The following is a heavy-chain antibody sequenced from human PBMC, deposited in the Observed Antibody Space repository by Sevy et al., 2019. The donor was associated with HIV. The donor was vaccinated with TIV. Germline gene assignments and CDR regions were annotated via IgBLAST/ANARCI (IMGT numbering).Heavy chain of an antibody. CDR2: IKRDGSEK. V-gene: IGHV3-7*03. CDR1: GFTFSNYW. Sequence: GGSLRLSCAASGFTFSNYWMSWVCQAPGKGLEWVAHIKRDGSEKYYVDSVKGRFSISRDNPKNSLYLQMNSLRAEDTAVYYCARDCSSTTCLWGLDVWGQGTTVTVSS. D-gene: IGHD2-2*01. CDR3: ARDCSSTTCLWGLDV. J-gene: IGHJ6*02.